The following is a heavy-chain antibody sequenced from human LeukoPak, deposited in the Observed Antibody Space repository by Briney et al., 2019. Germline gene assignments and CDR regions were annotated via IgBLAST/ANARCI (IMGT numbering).Heavy chain of an antibody. CDR1: GGTFSSYA. J-gene: IGHJ4*02. CDR3: ARDLPPYYFDY. Sequence: SVKVSCKAFGGTFSSYAISWVRQAPGQGLEWMGGIIPIFGTANYAQKFQGRVTITADKSTSTAYMDLSSLRSEDTAVYYCARDLPPYYFDYWGQGTLVTVSS. V-gene: IGHV1-69*06. CDR2: IIPIFGTA.